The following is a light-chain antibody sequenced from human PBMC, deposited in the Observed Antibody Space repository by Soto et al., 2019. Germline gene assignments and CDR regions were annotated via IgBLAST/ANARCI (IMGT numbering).Light chain of an antibody. CDR3: SSYTSSSTYV. J-gene: IGLJ1*01. CDR1: SSDVGGYNY. V-gene: IGLV2-14*01. CDR2: EVS. Sequence: QSALTQPASVSGSPGQSITISCTGTSSDVGGYNYVSWYQQHPGKAPKLMIYEVSNRPSGVSNRFSGSKSGNTASLSISGSQAEDVADYYCSSYTSSSTYVFGTGTKFTVL.